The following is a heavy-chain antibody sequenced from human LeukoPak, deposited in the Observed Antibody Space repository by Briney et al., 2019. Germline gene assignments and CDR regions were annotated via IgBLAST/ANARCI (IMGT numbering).Heavy chain of an antibody. CDR1: GFTFSSYG. CDR3: AKGSVPVVAMNAFEI. D-gene: IGHD2-2*01. Sequence: GRSLRLSCAASGFTFSSYGMHWVRQAPGKGLEWVAVISYDGSNKYYADSVKGRFTISRDNSKNTLFLQMNSLRAEDTAVYYCAKGSVPVVAMNAFEIWGQGTMVTVSS. CDR2: ISYDGSNK. J-gene: IGHJ3*02. V-gene: IGHV3-30*18.